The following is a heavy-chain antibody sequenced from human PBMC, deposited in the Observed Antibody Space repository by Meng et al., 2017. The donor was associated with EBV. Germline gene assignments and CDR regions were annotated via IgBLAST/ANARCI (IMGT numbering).Heavy chain of an antibody. CDR2: IYWDDDK. D-gene: IGHD6-6*01. J-gene: IGHJ4*02. V-gene: IGHV2-5*02. Sequence: QIPLKEAAPPLVTPTQARTRTCTFSGFSLSTRGVGVGLIRQPPGKALEWLALIYWDDDKRYSPSLKSRLTITKDTSKNQVVLTMTNMDPVDAATYYCAHIIAARLFDYWGQGTLVTVSS. CDR1: GFSLSTRGVG. CDR3: AHIIAARLFDY.